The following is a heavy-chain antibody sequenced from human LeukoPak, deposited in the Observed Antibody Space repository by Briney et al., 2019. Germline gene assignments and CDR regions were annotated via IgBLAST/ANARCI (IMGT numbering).Heavy chain of an antibody. V-gene: IGHV3-23*01. J-gene: IGHJ4*02. CDR3: AGDSSWFDY. CDR2: ITGSGYYT. CDR1: GFTFDNYG. D-gene: IGHD6-13*01. Sequence: GGSLRLSCVASGFTFDNYGMSWVRQAPGKGLEWVSGITGSGYYTYSADSVKGRFTISRDNSKNTVDLQMNSLRAEDTAVYYCAGDSSWFDYWGQGTLVTVSS.